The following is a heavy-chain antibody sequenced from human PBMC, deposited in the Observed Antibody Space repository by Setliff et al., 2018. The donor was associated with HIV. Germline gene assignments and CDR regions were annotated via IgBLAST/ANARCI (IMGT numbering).Heavy chain of an antibody. V-gene: IGHV3-30*02. CDR3: AKDKGQKYADY. Sequence: LSCATSGLTFSNCGMHWVRQAPGKGLEWVASIRSDGSNKYYADSVTGRFTISRDDSKNTLYLQMNSLRAEDTAVYYCAKDKGQKYADYWGQGTVVTVSS. J-gene: IGHJ4*02. CDR1: GLTFSNCG. CDR2: IRSDGSNK. D-gene: IGHD3-10*01.